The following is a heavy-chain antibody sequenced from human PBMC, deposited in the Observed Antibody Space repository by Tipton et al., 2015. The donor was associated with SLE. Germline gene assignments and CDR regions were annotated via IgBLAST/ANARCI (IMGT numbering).Heavy chain of an antibody. D-gene: IGHD4-23*01. CDR3: ARTFYGGGDAFDI. CDR2: INPNNGGT. J-gene: IGHJ3*02. CDR1: GYTFTGYF. Sequence: QLVQSGAEVKKPGASVKVSCKASGYTFTGYFMHWVRQAPGQGLEWMGWINPNNGGTNYAQNFQGRVTMTRDTSISTAYMGLSRLRSDDTAVYYCARTFYGGGDAFDIWGQGTMVTVSS. V-gene: IGHV1-2*02.